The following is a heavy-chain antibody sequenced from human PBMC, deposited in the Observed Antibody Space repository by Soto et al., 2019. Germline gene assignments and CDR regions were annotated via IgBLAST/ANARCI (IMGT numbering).Heavy chain of an antibody. CDR2: INHSGST. CDR3: ARGPHPYSSTSRYYDFWSGYLYYYYMDV. J-gene: IGHJ6*03. Sequence: QVQLQQWGAGLLKPSETLSLTCAVYGGSFSGYYWSWIRQPPGKGLEWIGEINHSGSTNYNPSLKSRVPISVDTSKNQFSLKLSSVTAADTAVYYCARGPHPYSSTSRYYDFWSGYLYYYYMDVWGKGTTVTVSS. D-gene: IGHD3-3*01. CDR1: GGSFSGYY. V-gene: IGHV4-34*01.